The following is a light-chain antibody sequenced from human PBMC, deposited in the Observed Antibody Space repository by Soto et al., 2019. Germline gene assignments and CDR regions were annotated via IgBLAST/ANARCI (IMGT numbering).Light chain of an antibody. CDR1: SSDVGAYDY. Sequence: QSALTQPPSASGSPGQSVTISCTGTSSDVGAYDYVCWYQQHPGKAPKLMIYEVNKRPSGVPGRFSGSKSGNTASLTVSGLQAGDEADYYCSSFAANANVVFGGGTQLTVL. CDR3: SSFAANANVV. J-gene: IGLJ3*02. V-gene: IGLV2-8*01. CDR2: EVN.